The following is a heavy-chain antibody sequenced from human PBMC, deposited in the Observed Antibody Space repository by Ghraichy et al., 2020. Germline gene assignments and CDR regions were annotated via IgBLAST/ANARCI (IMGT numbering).Heavy chain of an antibody. V-gene: IGHV3-23*01. Sequence: GGSLRLSCAASGLTFSSYAMSWVRQAPGNGLEWVSLISGRGGSTYYADSVKGRFTISRDNSKNTLYLQMNSLRAEDTAVYYCAKGLSEITIFGVVDAIGYWGQGTLVTVSS. CDR2: ISGRGGST. J-gene: IGHJ4*02. CDR1: GLTFSSYA. D-gene: IGHD3-3*01. CDR3: AKGLSEITIFGVVDAIGY.